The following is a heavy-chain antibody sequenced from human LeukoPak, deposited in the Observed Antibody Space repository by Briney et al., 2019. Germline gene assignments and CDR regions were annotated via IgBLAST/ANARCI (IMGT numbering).Heavy chain of an antibody. Sequence: ASVKVSCKASGYTFTTYPMHWVRQAPGQRPEWMGWINAGKGDTKYSQKFHGRVTITWDTSASTASMELSNLRSEDTAVYYCARVGACSGGSCYVGRGGFDYWGQGTLVTVSS. CDR1: GYTFTTYP. CDR2: INAGKGDT. V-gene: IGHV1-3*01. CDR3: ARVGACSGGSCYVGRGGFDY. J-gene: IGHJ4*02. D-gene: IGHD2-15*01.